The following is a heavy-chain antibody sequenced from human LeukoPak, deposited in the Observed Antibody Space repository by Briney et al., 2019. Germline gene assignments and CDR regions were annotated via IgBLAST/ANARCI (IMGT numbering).Heavy chain of an antibody. Sequence: GGSLRLSCAASGFTFNSYAMNWVRQAPGKGLEWVSAISGDGRDIFYADAVKGRFTISRDNAKNSLYLQMNSLRAEDTAVYHCARAAYSSSGIYYYYYMDVWGKGTTVTVSS. D-gene: IGHD6-6*01. CDR1: GFTFNSYA. J-gene: IGHJ6*03. CDR2: ISGDGRDI. V-gene: IGHV3-23*01. CDR3: ARAAYSSSGIYYYYYMDV.